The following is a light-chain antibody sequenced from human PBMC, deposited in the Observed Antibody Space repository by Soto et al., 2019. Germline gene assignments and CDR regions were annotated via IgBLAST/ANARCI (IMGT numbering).Light chain of an antibody. Sequence: EIVLTQSPGTLSLSPGERATLSCRASQVFSSTYLSWFQQKPGQAPRLLIYGSSNRATGIPDRFSGSGSVTDFTLTISRLDPEDFAVYYGQQYDKSPWTFGQGTKVEIK. J-gene: IGKJ1*01. CDR3: QQYDKSPWT. V-gene: IGKV3-20*01. CDR2: GSS. CDR1: QVFSSTY.